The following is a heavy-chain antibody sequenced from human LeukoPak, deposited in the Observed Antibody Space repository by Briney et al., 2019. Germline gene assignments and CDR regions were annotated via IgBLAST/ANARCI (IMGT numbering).Heavy chain of an antibody. Sequence: ASVKVSCKASGYTFATYAITWVRQAPGQGLEWMGWINTNTGNPTYAQGFTGRFVFSLDTSVSTAYLQISSLKAEDTAVYYCARDPAAGTLWGQGTLVTVSS. CDR2: INTNTGNP. CDR1: GYTFATYA. J-gene: IGHJ4*02. V-gene: IGHV7-4-1*02. D-gene: IGHD6-13*01. CDR3: ARDPAAGTL.